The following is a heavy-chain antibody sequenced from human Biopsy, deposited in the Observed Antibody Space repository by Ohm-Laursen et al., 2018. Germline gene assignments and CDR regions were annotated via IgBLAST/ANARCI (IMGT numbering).Heavy chain of an antibody. J-gene: IGHJ4*02. Sequence: ASVKVSCKASGYTFTGYHVHWVRQAPGQGLEWMGWISPKSGGTNYAQKFQGNITMTKNTSMSTAYMEMSRLRSDDTAVYYCALQSVAQMKNFDYWGQGTPVTVSS. CDR3: ALQSVAQMKNFDY. D-gene: IGHD6-19*01. CDR2: ISPKSGGT. CDR1: GYTFTGYH. V-gene: IGHV1-2*02.